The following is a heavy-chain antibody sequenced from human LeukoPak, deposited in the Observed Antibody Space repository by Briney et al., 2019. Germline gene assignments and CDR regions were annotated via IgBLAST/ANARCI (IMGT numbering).Heavy chain of an antibody. CDR3: ARDLGGNPNFAY. Sequence: PSDTLSLTCSLSFPSISSYYSSWIRRPPGKGLEWIGNIYYTGSTNYNPSLKSRVTISVDTSKNHFSLKLSSVTAADTAVYYCARDLGGNPNFAYWGQGTLVTVSS. J-gene: IGHJ4*02. D-gene: IGHD4-23*01. CDR2: IYYTGST. V-gene: IGHV4-59*01. CDR1: FPSISSYY.